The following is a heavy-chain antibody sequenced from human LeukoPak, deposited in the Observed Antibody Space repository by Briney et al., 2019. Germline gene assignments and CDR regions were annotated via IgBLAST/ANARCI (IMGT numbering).Heavy chain of an antibody. V-gene: IGHV1-18*01. J-gene: IGHJ4*02. Sequence: ASVRVSCKTSGYTLSSHGITWVRQAPGQGLEWMGWISASSGKTNIAQNLQGRVTMTTDTSTSTAYMDLRSLRSDDTAVYYCARAYCGSTSCYFDIRGQGTLVTVSS. D-gene: IGHD2-2*01. CDR1: GYTLSSHG. CDR2: ISASSGKT. CDR3: ARAYCGSTSCYFDI.